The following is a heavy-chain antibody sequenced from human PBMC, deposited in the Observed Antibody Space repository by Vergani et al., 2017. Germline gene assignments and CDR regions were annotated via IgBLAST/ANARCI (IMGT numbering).Heavy chain of an antibody. CDR2: IYTSGST. CDR1: GGSISSGSYY. V-gene: IGHV4-61*02. J-gene: IGHJ5*02. Sequence: QVQLQESGPGLVKPSQTLSLTCTVSGGSISSGSYYWSWIRQPAGKGLEWIGRIYTSGSTNYNPSLKSRVTISVDTSKNQFSLKLNSVTAADTAVYYCARDSPGDWFDPWGQGTLVTVSS. D-gene: IGHD4-17*01. CDR3: ARDSPGDWFDP.